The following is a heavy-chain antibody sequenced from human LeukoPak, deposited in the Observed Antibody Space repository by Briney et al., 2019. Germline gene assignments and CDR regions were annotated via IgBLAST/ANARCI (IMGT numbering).Heavy chain of an antibody. Sequence: PGESLTLSWAVSGFTFRKNWLSWVRQAPGKGLEWVANINEDGRETYYVDSVKGRFTISRDNAKSSLYLQMNSLRVEDTAIYYCARSPTSDVGYWGRGTLVTVSS. CDR3: ARSPTSDVGY. V-gene: IGHV3-7*01. CDR2: INEDGRET. J-gene: IGHJ4*02. CDR1: GFTFRKNW. D-gene: IGHD4-11*01.